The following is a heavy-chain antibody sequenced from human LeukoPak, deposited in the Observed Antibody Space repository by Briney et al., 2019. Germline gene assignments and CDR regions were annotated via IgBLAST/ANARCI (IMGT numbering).Heavy chain of an antibody. CDR1: GFTFSNAW. J-gene: IGHJ4*02. CDR3: TTRLRFGDLGQNDY. D-gene: IGHD3-10*01. Sequence: GGSLRLSCAASGFTFSNAWMTWVRQAPGKGLEWVGRINSKTDGGTTDYAAPVKGRFTISRDDSKTTLYLQMNSLKTEDTAVYYCTTRLRFGDLGQNDYWGQGTLVTVSS. CDR2: INSKTDGGTT. V-gene: IGHV3-15*01.